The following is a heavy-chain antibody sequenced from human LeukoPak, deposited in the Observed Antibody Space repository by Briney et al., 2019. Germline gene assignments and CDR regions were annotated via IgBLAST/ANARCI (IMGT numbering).Heavy chain of an antibody. CDR2: ISGSGGRT. D-gene: IGHD5-18*01. V-gene: IGHV3-23*01. Sequence: GGSLRLSCAAPGFTFSNAWMSWVRRAPGKGLEWVQGISGSGGRTYYADSVKGRFSICRDNSKNTLYLQMNSLRVGDTAVYYCARARSSYGYGDAFDIWGQGTMVTVSS. J-gene: IGHJ3*02. CDR3: ARARSSYGYGDAFDI. CDR1: GFTFSNAW.